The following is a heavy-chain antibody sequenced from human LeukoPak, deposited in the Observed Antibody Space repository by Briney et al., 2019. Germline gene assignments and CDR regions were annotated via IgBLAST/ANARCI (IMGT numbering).Heavy chain of an antibody. CDR2: IWYDGSNK. CDR1: GFTFSSYG. Sequence: GGSLRLFRAASGFTFSSYGMHWVRQAPGKGLEWVAVIWYDGSNKYYADSVKGRFTISRDNSKNTLYLQMNSLRAEDTAVYYCVREDTPATANYWGQGTLVTISS. CDR3: VREDTPATANY. J-gene: IGHJ4*02. V-gene: IGHV3-33*01. D-gene: IGHD2-21*02.